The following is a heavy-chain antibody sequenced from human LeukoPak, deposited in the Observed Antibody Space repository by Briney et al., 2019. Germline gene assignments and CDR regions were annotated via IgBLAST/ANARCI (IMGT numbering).Heavy chain of an antibody. CDR3: ARDRGYSYGYGIDI. CDR2: ISWNSGSI. CDR1: GFTFDDYA. D-gene: IGHD5-18*01. J-gene: IGHJ3*02. Sequence: GGSLRLSCAASGFTFDDYAMHWVRQAPGKGLEWVSGISWNSGSIGYADSVKGRFTISRDNAKNSLYLQMNSLRAEDTALYYCARDRGYSYGYGIDIWGQGTMVTVSS. V-gene: IGHV3-9*01.